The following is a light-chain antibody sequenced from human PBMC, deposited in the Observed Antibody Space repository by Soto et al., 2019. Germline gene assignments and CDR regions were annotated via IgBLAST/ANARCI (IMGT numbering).Light chain of an antibody. CDR1: QSVSSSY. V-gene: IGKV3-20*01. Sequence: EIVLTQSPGTLSSSPGERATLSCRASQSVSSSYLAWYQQKPGQAPRLLIYGASSRATGIPDRFSGSGSGTAFSLTISRLEPEDVAVYYCQQYGSSPPITFGGGTKVEIK. CDR2: GAS. J-gene: IGKJ4*01. CDR3: QQYGSSPPIT.